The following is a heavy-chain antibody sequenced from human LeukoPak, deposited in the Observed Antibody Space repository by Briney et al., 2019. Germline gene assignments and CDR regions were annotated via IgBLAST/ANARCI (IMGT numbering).Heavy chain of an antibody. CDR3: ARSVPMVRGVIIKGHWFAP. CDR2: IYYIGST. D-gene: IGHD3-10*01. Sequence: SETLSLTCTVSGGSISSYYWSWIRQPPGKGLEWIGYIYYIGSTNYNPSLKSRVAISVDTSKNQFSLKLSSVAAADTAVYYCARSVPMVRGVIIKGHWFAPWGQGTLVTVSS. J-gene: IGHJ5*02. V-gene: IGHV4-59*01. CDR1: GGSISSYY.